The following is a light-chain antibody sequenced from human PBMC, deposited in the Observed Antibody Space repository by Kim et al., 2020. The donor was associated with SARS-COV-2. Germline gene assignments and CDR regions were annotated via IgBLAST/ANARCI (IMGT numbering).Light chain of an antibody. V-gene: IGKV1-27*01. Sequence: ASVGDRVTITCRASQLISHYLAWYQQKPGKVPQLLIYNAFTLQSGVPSRFSGSASGTDFTLTISSLQPEDVATYYCQNYQRAPLTFGGGTKVDIK. J-gene: IGKJ4*01. CDR2: NAF. CDR1: QLISHY. CDR3: QNYQRAPLT.